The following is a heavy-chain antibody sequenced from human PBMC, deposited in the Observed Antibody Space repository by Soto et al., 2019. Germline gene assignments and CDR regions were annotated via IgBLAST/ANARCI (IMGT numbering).Heavy chain of an antibody. V-gene: IGHV1-69*02. J-gene: IGHJ4*02. D-gene: IGHD2-21*02. Sequence: QVQLVQSGAEVKKPGSSVKVSCKASGGTFSSYTISWVRQAPGQGLEWMGRIIPILGIANYAQKFQGRVTITADKSTSTAYMELSSLSSEDTAVYYCASDPAYCGGDCYPDWGQGTLVTVSS. CDR3: ASDPAYCGGDCYPD. CDR1: GGTFSSYT. CDR2: IIPILGIA.